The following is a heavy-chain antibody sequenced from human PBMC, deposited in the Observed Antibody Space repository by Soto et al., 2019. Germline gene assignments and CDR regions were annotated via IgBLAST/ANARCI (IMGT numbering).Heavy chain of an antibody. J-gene: IGHJ4*02. Sequence: EVQLVESGGGLIQPGGSLRLSCAVSGFTVSNNYMSWVRQAPGKGLEGVSVIYSGGYTAYGDSVKGRFTISRDNSKNTLYLQVKRLRADGAAVFYGGPGRGGGGYWGQGTLVTVSS. CDR1: GFTVSNNY. D-gene: IGHD3-10*01. CDR3: GPGRGGGGY. CDR2: IYSGGYT. V-gene: IGHV3-53*01.